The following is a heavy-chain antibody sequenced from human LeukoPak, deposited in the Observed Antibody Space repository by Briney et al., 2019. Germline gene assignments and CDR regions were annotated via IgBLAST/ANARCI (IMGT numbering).Heavy chain of an antibody. CDR1: GGSITSYY. CDR3: AKSTGWEKNWFDP. CDR2: IYYSGST. Sequence: PSETLSLTCTVSGGSITSYYWSWIRQPAGKGPEWIGRIYYSGSTNYNPSLKSRVTISVDTSKNQFSLKLSSVTAADTAVYYCAKSTGWEKNWFDPWGQGTLVTVSS. D-gene: IGHD1-14*01. J-gene: IGHJ5*02. V-gene: IGHV4-4*07.